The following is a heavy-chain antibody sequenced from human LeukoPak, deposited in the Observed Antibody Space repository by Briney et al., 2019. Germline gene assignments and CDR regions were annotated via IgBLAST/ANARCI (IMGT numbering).Heavy chain of an antibody. Sequence: SVRVSCKASGGTFSSYAISWVRQAPGQGLEWVGRIIPIFGIANYAQKFQGRVTITADKSTSTAYMELSSLRSEDTAVYYCARAGLGSMDVWGQGTTVTVSS. CDR2: IIPIFGIA. CDR3: ARAGLGSMDV. CDR1: GGTFSSYA. D-gene: IGHD3-10*01. V-gene: IGHV1-69*04. J-gene: IGHJ6*02.